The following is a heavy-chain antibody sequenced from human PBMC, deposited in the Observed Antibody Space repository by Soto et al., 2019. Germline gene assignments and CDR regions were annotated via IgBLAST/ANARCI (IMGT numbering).Heavy chain of an antibody. CDR3: ARASGIAAAGDYYYGMDV. CDR1: GGTFSSYA. V-gene: IGHV1-69*01. D-gene: IGHD6-13*01. J-gene: IGHJ6*02. CDR2: IIPIFGTA. Sequence: QVQLVQSGAEVKKPGSSVKVSCKASGGTFSSYAISWVRQAPGQGLEWMGGIIPIFGTADYAQKFQGRVTITADESTSPAYMELSSLRSEDTAVYYCARASGIAAAGDYYYGMDVWGQGTTVTVSS.